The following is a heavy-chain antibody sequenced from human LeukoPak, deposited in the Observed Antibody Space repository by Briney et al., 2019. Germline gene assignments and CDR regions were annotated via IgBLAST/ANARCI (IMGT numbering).Heavy chain of an antibody. CDR2: IDPSDSYT. CDR1: GYSFTSYW. D-gene: IGHD2-21*02. Sequence: RGESLRISCKGSGYSFTSYWISWLHQMPGKGLEWMGRIDPSDSYTNYSPSFQGHVTISADKSISTAYLQRSSLKASDTAMYYCARLRFDGDCYVTWGQGTLVTVSS. CDR3: ARLRFDGDCYVT. J-gene: IGHJ5*02. V-gene: IGHV5-10-1*01.